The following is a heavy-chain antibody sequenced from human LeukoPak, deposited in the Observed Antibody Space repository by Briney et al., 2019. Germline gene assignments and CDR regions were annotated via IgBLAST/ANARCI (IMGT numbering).Heavy chain of an antibody. D-gene: IGHD3-22*01. CDR2: IKSKTDGGTI. V-gene: IGHV3-15*01. Sequence: GGSLRLSCAASGFTFSNAWTNWVRQSPGRGLEWVGRIKSKTDGGTIDYGANVRGRFSISRDDSKNTLFLQMNSLKTEDTAMYHCTTGVRDSSGYYNFDYWGQGTLVTVSS. CDR1: GFTFSNAW. J-gene: IGHJ4*02. CDR3: TTGVRDSSGYYNFDY.